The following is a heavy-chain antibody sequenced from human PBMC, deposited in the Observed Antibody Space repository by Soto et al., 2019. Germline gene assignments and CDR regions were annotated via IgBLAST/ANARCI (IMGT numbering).Heavy chain of an antibody. Sequence: ASVKVSCKASGYTFTGYYMHWVRQAPGQGLEWMGWINPNSGGTNYAQKFQGWVTMTRDTSISTAYMELSRLRSDDTAVYYCARAGYGDYYYYYGMDVWGQGTTVTVSS. V-gene: IGHV1-2*04. D-gene: IGHD6-13*01. CDR2: INPNSGGT. J-gene: IGHJ6*02. CDR3: ARAGYGDYYYYYGMDV. CDR1: GYTFTGYY.